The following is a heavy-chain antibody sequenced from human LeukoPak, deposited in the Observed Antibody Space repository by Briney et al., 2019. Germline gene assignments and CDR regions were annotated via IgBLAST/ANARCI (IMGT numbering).Heavy chain of an antibody. CDR1: GDSISSHY. CDR2: IYYSGST. CDR3: ASVRYCSGGSCYSSFDY. J-gene: IGHJ4*02. D-gene: IGHD2-15*01. V-gene: IGHV4-59*11. Sequence: PSETLSLTCTVSGDSISSHYWSWIRQPPGKGLDWIGYIYYSGSTTYNPSLTSRVTMSVDMSKNQFSLKLSSVTAADTAIYYCASVRYCSGGSCYSSFDYWGQGALVTVSS.